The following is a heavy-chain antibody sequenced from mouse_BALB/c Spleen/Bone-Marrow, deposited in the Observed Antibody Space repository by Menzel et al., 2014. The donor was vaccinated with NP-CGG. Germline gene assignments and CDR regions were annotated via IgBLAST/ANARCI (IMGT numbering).Heavy chain of an antibody. CDR3: ARQLAYAMDY. CDR2: ITKGGGST. J-gene: IGHJ4*01. Sequence: EVKLVESGGGLVQPGGSLKLSCAASGFTFSDYYMYWVRQTPEKRLEWVAYITKGGGSTYYPDIVKGRFTISRDNAKNTLYLQMSRLKSEDTAMYYCARQLAYAMDYWDQGTSVTVSS. D-gene: IGHD4-1*01. V-gene: IGHV5-12*01. CDR1: GFTFSDYY.